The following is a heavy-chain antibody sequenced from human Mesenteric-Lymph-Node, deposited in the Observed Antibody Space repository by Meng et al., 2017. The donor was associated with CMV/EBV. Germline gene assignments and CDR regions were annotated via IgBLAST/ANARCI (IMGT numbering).Heavy chain of an antibody. V-gene: IGHV1-2*02. CDR2: IDPNSGGT. J-gene: IGHJ4*02. CDR1: GYTFTGYY. CDR3: ARGEILDGVVAVPGATDY. D-gene: IGHD2-2*01. Sequence: ASVKVSCKASGYTFTGYYIHWVRQAPGQGLEWMGWIDPNSGGTNYAQKFQGRVSLTRDTSISTAYMELSSLKSDDTAVYYCARGEILDGVVAVPGATDYWGQGALVTVSS.